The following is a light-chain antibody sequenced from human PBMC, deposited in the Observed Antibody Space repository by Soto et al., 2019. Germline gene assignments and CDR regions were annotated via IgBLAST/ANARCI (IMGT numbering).Light chain of an antibody. V-gene: IGKV1-27*01. CDR3: QKYNSAPLT. Sequence: DIQMTQSPSSLSASVGDRVTITSRACQGISNYLAWYQQKPGKVPKLLIYAASTLQSGVPSRFSGSGSGTDFTLTISNLQPEDVATYYCQKYNSAPLTFGGGTKVEI. J-gene: IGKJ4*01. CDR1: QGISNY. CDR2: AAS.